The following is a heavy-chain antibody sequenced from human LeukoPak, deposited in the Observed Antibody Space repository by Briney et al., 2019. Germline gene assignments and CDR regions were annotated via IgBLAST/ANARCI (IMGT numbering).Heavy chain of an antibody. D-gene: IGHD3-10*01. CDR3: ARDIYFSGSYYYWGPFDY. CDR2: ISNDGSNK. J-gene: IGHJ4*02. V-gene: IGHV3-30*03. Sequence: GGSLRLSCAASGFTFSDHAMHWVRQAPGKGLEWVAVISNDGSNKYYADSVNGRFTISRDDSKDTVYLQVNSLRAEDTAVYYCARDIYFSGSYYYWGPFDYWGQGTLVTVSS. CDR1: GFTFSDHA.